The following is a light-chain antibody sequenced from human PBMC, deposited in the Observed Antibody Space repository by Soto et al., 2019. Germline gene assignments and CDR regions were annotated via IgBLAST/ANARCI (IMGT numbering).Light chain of an antibody. CDR3: QQYDSSPLT. CDR1: QSVSSSY. Sequence: EIVLTQSPGTLSLSPGERATLSCRASQSVSSSYLAWYQQKPGQAPRLLIYGASSRATGIPDRFSGSGSGTDFTLTISRLEPEDFAVYYCQQYDSSPLTFGQGPKVEIK. J-gene: IGKJ1*01. CDR2: GAS. V-gene: IGKV3-20*01.